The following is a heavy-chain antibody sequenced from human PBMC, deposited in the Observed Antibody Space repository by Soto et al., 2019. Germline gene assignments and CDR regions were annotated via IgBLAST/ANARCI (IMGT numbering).Heavy chain of an antibody. J-gene: IGHJ5*02. CDR2: MNPNSGNT. V-gene: IGHV1-8*01. CDR1: GYTFTNYD. D-gene: IGHD3-10*01. Sequence: ASVKVSCKASGYTFTNYDINWVRQATGQGLEWMGWMNPNSGNTGYTQKFQGRVTMTRNTSISTAYMELSSLRSEDTAVYYCARNYHGSGSYYNRFDPWGQGTLVTVSS. CDR3: ARNYHGSGSYYNRFDP.